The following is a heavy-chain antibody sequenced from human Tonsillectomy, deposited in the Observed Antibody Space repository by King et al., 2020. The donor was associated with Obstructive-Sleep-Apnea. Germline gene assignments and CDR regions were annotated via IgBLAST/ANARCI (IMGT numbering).Heavy chain of an antibody. CDR2: IKQYGSEK. CDR3: ARVMGVEGEFDY. CDR1: GFTFSGYW. J-gene: IGHJ4*02. Sequence: EVQLVESGGALVQPGGSLRLSCAASGFTFSGYWMTWVRQAPGKGLEWVANIKQYGSEKYYIDSVKGRFTISRDNAKNSLFLQMNSLRAEDTAVYYCARVMGVEGEFDYWGQGTLVTVSS. D-gene: IGHD3-16*01. V-gene: IGHV3-7*01.